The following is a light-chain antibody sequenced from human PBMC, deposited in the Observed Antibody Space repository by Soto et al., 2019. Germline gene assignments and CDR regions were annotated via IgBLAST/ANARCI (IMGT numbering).Light chain of an antibody. CDR2: DTS. CDR1: QGIGDR. Sequence: EIVVPQAPSTRSGSPAEGTTLSCRGSQGIGDRLAWYQQKPGQTPRLLIYDTSIRATGVPARFSGSRSGAEFTLTISSLQSEDFAIYYCQHSIKLPLTFGGGTKVDIK. CDR3: QHSIKLPLT. J-gene: IGKJ4*01. V-gene: IGKV3-15*01.